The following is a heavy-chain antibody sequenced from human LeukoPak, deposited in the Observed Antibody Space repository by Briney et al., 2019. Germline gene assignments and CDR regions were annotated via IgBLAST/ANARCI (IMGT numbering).Heavy chain of an antibody. CDR1: VGSLSSYY. D-gene: IGHD5-24*01. CDR3: ARGGRDGYNYRGDFDY. CDR2: MYTSGST. Sequence: SGTLSLTCTVSVGSLSSYYRSWIRQPAGKGLEWIGRMYTSGSTNYTPSLNSRVTISVDTSKHHFSLKVSSVSAADTAVYYCARGGRDGYNYRGDFDYWGQGTLVTVSS. J-gene: IGHJ4*02. V-gene: IGHV4-4*07.